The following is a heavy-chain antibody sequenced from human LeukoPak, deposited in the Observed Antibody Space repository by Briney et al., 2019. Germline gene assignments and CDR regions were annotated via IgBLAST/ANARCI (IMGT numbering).Heavy chain of an antibody. Sequence: GGSLRLSCAASGFVFSSYSMNWVRQAPGKGLEWVSYISSGSPAIFYADSAKGRFTISRDNAKNSLYLQMNSLRAEDTAVYYCARDKGQWLGTTHLDYWGQGTLVSVSS. CDR1: GFVFSSYS. CDR2: ISSGSPAI. D-gene: IGHD6-19*01. V-gene: IGHV3-48*04. CDR3: ARDKGQWLGTTHLDY. J-gene: IGHJ4*02.